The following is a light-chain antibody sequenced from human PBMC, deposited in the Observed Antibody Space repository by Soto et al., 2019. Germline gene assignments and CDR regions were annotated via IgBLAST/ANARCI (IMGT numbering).Light chain of an antibody. CDR3: GTWDSSLSVVL. V-gene: IGLV1-51*02. J-gene: IGLJ3*02. Sequence: QSVLTQPPSVSAAPGQTVTISCSGSSSNIEKNYVSWYQPLPGTAPKLLIYENNKRPSGIPDRFSGSKSGTPATLDITGLQTGDEADYYCGTWDSSLSVVLFGGGTKRTVL. CDR1: SSNIEKNY. CDR2: ENN.